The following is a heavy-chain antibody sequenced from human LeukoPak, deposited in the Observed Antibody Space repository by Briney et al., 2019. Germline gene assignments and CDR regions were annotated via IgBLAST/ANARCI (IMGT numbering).Heavy chain of an antibody. Sequence: GGSLRLSCAASGFTFSSYWMHWVRHGPGKGLEWVSSISSSSSYIYYADSVKGRFTISRDNAKNSLYLQMNSLRAEDTAVYYCARDSTYYYDSSGYPPDYWGQGTLVTVSS. CDR2: ISSSSSYI. V-gene: IGHV3-21*01. CDR3: ARDSTYYYDSSGYPPDY. CDR1: GFTFSSYW. D-gene: IGHD3-22*01. J-gene: IGHJ4*02.